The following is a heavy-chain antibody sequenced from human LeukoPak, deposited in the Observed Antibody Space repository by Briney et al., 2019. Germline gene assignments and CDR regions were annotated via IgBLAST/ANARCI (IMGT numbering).Heavy chain of an antibody. D-gene: IGHD3-10*01. J-gene: IGHJ4*02. CDR3: AKDRGIISDY. CDR1: GGTFSSYA. Sequence: EASVKVSCKASGGTFSSYAISWVRQAPGQGLEWMGGIIPIFGTANYAQKFQGRVTITADESTSTAYMELSSLRSEDTAVYYCAKDRGIISDYWGQGTLVTVSS. V-gene: IGHV1-69*13. CDR2: IIPIFGTA.